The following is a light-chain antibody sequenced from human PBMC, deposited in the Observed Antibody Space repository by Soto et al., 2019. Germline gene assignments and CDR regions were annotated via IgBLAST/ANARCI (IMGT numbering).Light chain of an antibody. CDR2: QVT. CDR3: SSYTDSTNYV. CDR1: SSDVGTRNF. J-gene: IGLJ1*01. Sequence: QSVLTQPASVSGPPGQSITISCTGTSSDVGTRNFVSWYQQHPSKAPKLMIYQVTNRPSGVSYRSSGSKSGNTASLTISGLQAEDEADYYCSSYTDSTNYVFGTGTKVTVL. V-gene: IGLV2-14*01.